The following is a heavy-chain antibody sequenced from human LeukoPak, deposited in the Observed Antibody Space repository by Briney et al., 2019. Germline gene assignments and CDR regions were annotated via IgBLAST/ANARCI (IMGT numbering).Heavy chain of an antibody. V-gene: IGHV4-39*01. CDR3: ARQWYSSGWYGD. CDR1: GGPISSSPYY. Sequence: PSETLSLTCSVSGGPISSSPYYWGWIRQSPGKGLEWIGSIYYSGSTHYNPSLKSRLTISVDTSKNLFSLKLTSVTAADTAIYYCARQWYSSGWYGDWGQGILVTVSS. J-gene: IGHJ4*02. CDR2: IYYSGST. D-gene: IGHD6-19*01.